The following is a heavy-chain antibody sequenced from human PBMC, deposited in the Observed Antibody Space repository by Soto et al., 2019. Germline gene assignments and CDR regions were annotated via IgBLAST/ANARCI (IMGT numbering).Heavy chain of an antibody. D-gene: IGHD6-19*01. CDR1: GFTFSSYS. CDR3: ASWLKTSGWYVLLEGSFDY. CDR2: ISSSSSYI. V-gene: IGHV3-21*01. Sequence: GGSLRLSCAASGFTFSSYSMNWVRQAPGKGLEWVSSISSSSSYIYYADSVKGRFTISRDNAKNSLYLQMNSLRAEDTAVYYCASWLKTSGWYVLLEGSFDYWGQGT. J-gene: IGHJ4*02.